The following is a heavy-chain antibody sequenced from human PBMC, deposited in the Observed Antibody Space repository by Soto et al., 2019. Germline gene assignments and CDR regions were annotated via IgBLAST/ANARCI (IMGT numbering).Heavy chain of an antibody. CDR2: IYPGDSDT. CDR3: ARPQYYYDSSGYPFDY. D-gene: IGHD3-22*01. Sequence: PGESLKISCKGSGYSFTSYWIGWVRQMPGKGLEWMGIIYPGDSDTRYSPSFQGQVTISADKSISTAYLQWSSLKASDTAMYYCARPQYYYDSSGYPFDYWGQGTLVTVSS. J-gene: IGHJ4*02. CDR1: GYSFTSYW. V-gene: IGHV5-51*01.